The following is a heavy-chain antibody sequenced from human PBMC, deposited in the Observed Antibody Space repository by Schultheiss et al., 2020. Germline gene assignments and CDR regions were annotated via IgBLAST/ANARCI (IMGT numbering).Heavy chain of an antibody. CDR1: GFTFSSHW. CDR3: ARVYSSGWYWSYYYYYGMDV. V-gene: IGHV3-74*01. Sequence: LSLTCAASGFTFSSHWMHWVRQAPGKGLVWVSRINSDGSSTSYADSVKGRFTISRDNAKNTLYLQMNSLRAEDTAVYYCARVYSSGWYWSYYYYYGMDVWGQGTTVTVSS. J-gene: IGHJ6*02. CDR2: INSDGSST. D-gene: IGHD6-19*01.